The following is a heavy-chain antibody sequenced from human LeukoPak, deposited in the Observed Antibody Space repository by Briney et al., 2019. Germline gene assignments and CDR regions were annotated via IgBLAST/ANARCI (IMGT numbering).Heavy chain of an antibody. CDR1: GGTFSSYA. J-gene: IGHJ4*02. D-gene: IGHD3-3*01. Sequence: SVKVSCKASGGTFSSYAISWVRQAPGQGLEWMGGIIPIFGTANYAQKFQGRVTITADESTSTAYMELSSLRSEDTAVYYCARGEGDYDFWSGYYPFDYWGQGTLVTVSS. CDR3: ARGEGDYDFWSGYYPFDY. V-gene: IGHV1-69*13. CDR2: IIPIFGTA.